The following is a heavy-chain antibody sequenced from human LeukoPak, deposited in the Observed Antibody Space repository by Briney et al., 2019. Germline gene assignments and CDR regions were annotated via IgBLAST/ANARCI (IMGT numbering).Heavy chain of an antibody. CDR3: ARDAYYDSLGFDP. D-gene: IGHD3-22*01. CDR2: IYTSGST. Sequence: PSETLSLTCTVSGGSISSYYWSWLRQPAGKGLEWIGRIYTSGSTNYNPSLTSRVTMSVDTSKNQFSLKLSSVTAADTAVYYCARDAYYDSLGFDPWGQGTLVTVSS. CDR1: GGSISSYY. J-gene: IGHJ5*02. V-gene: IGHV4-4*07.